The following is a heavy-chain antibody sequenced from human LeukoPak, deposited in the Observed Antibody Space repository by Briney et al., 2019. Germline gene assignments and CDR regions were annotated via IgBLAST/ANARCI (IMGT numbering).Heavy chain of an antibody. D-gene: IGHD4-17*01. J-gene: IGHJ4*02. CDR1: GGSISSSSYY. CDR3: ARHDYGDFTALDY. Sequence: SETLSLTCTVSGGSISSSSYYWGWIRQPPGKGLEWIGSIYYSGSTNYNPSLKSRVTISVDTSKNQFSLKLSSVTAADTAVYYCARHDYGDFTALDYWGQGTLVTVSS. CDR2: IYYSGST. V-gene: IGHV4-39*01.